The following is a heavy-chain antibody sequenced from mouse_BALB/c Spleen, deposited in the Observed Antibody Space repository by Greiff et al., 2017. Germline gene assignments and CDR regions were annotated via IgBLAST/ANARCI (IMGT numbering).Heavy chain of an antibody. Sequence: QVQLQQSGAELAKPGASVKMSCKASGYTFTSYWMHWVKQRPGQGLEWIGYINPSTGYTEYNQKFKDKATLTADKSSSTAYMQLSSLTSEDSAVYYCASRRGLIYDGYYFDYWGQGTALTVSS. CDR1: GYTFTSYW. D-gene: IGHD2-3*01. V-gene: IGHV1-7*01. J-gene: IGHJ2*01. CDR3: ASRRGLIYDGYYFDY. CDR2: INPSTGYT.